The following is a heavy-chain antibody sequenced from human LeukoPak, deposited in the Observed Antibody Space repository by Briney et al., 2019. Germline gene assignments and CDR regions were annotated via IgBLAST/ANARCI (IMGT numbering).Heavy chain of an antibody. D-gene: IGHD2-15*01. Sequence: SETLSLTCTVSGGSISGYSWSWIRQPPGKGLEWSGYIFYSGSTNYNPSLQSRVTISLDTSKNQFSLKLSSVTAADTAVYYCARGSYCSGGSCMFDYWGQGTLVTVSS. CDR3: ARGSYCSGGSCMFDY. CDR2: IFYSGST. V-gene: IGHV4-59*01. CDR1: GGSISGYS. J-gene: IGHJ4*02.